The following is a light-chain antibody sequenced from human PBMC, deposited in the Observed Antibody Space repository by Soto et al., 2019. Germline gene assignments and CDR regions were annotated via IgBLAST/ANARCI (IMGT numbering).Light chain of an antibody. J-gene: IGLJ3*02. CDR2: EVT. Sequence: QSVLTQPPSASGSPGQSVTISCTGTSSDVGAYKYVSWYQQYPGKAPKLMIYEVTKRPSGVPDRFAGSKSGNTASLTVSGLQAEEEADDYCTSYVGNDIWVFGGGTKLTVL. V-gene: IGLV2-8*01. CDR1: SSDVGAYKY. CDR3: TSYVGNDIWV.